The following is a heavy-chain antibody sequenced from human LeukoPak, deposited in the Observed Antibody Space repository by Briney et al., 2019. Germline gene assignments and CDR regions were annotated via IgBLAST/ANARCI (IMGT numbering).Heavy chain of an antibody. J-gene: IGHJ4*02. CDR2: ISGSGDYT. D-gene: IGHD3-10*01. Sequence: GGSLRLSCAASGFTFSSYAMTWVRQAPGKGLEWVSSISGSGDYTNYAGSVKGRFTISRDNSKNSLYLQMNSLRAEDTAVYYCARVGLLWFGESADDYWGQGTLVTVSS. V-gene: IGHV3-23*01. CDR1: GFTFSSYA. CDR3: ARVGLLWFGESADDY.